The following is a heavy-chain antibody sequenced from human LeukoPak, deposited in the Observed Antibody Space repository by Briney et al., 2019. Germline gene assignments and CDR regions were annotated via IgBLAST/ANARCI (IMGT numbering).Heavy chain of an antibody. Sequence: RASVKVSCKASGYTFTSYGISWARQAPGQGLEWMGWISAYNGNTNYAQKLQGRVTMTTDTSTSTAYMELRSLRSDDTAVYYCASSSYYDFWSGYYNWGQGTLVTVSS. CDR3: ASSSYYDFWSGYYN. CDR2: ISAYNGNT. D-gene: IGHD3-3*01. CDR1: GYTFTSYG. J-gene: IGHJ4*02. V-gene: IGHV1-18*01.